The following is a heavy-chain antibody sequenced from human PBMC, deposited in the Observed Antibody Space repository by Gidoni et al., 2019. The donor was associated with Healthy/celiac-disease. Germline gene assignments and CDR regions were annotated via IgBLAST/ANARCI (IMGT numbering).Heavy chain of an antibody. CDR1: GLPFDDYA. J-gene: IGHJ6*02. V-gene: IGHV3-9*01. CDR2: ISWNSGSI. Sequence: EVQLVESGGGLVQPGRSLRLSCAASGLPFDDYAMHWVRQAPGKGLEWVSGISWNSGSIGYADSVKGRFTISRDNAKNSLYLQMNSLRAEDTALYYCAKVVAPISYYYGMDVWGQGTTVTVSS. CDR3: AKVVAPISYYYGMDV. D-gene: IGHD2-15*01.